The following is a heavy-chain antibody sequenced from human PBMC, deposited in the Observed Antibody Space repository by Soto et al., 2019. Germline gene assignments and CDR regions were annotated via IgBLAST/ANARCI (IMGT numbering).Heavy chain of an antibody. Sequence: PGGSLRLSCAASGFTFSSYAMSWVRQAPGKGLEWVSAISGSGGSTYYADSVKGRFTISRDNSKNTLYLQMNSLRAEDTAVYYCAKTILDIVVVPAALDYWGQGTLVTVSS. CDR2: ISGSGGST. CDR3: AKTILDIVVVPAALDY. D-gene: IGHD2-2*01. CDR1: GFTFSSYA. V-gene: IGHV3-23*01. J-gene: IGHJ4*02.